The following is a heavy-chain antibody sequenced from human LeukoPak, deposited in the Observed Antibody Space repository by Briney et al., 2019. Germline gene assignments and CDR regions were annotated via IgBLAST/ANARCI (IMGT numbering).Heavy chain of an antibody. V-gene: IGHV4-61*01. Sequence: SETLSLTCTVSGGSVNSGYYYWSWIRQSPGKGLEWIGYIYYSGSTNYNPSLESRVTVSVDTSKNQFSLKLTSVTAADTAVYYCAREGGPYRPLDYSGQGTLVTVAS. CDR2: IYYSGST. J-gene: IGHJ4*02. CDR1: GGSVNSGYYY. CDR3: AREGGPYRPLDY.